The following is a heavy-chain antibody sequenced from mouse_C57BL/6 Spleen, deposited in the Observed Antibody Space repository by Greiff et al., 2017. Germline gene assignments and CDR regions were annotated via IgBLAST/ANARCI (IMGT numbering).Heavy chain of an antibody. CDR2: IDPENGDT. Sequence: EVHLVESGAELVRPGASVKLSCTASGFNIKDDYMHWVKQRPEQGLEWIGWIDPENGDTEYASKFQGKATITADTSSNTAYLQLSSLTSEDTAVYYCTTHDYAMDYWGQGTSVTVSS. CDR3: TTHDYAMDY. CDR1: GFNIKDDY. V-gene: IGHV14-4*01. J-gene: IGHJ4*01.